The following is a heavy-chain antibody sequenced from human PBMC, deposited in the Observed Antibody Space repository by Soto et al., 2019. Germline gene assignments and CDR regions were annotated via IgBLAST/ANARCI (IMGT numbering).Heavy chain of an antibody. D-gene: IGHD3-22*01. J-gene: IGHJ6*02. V-gene: IGHV1-69*01. Sequence: QVQLVQSGAEVKKPGSSVKVSCKASGGTFSSYAISWVRQAPGQGLEWMGGIIPIFGTANYAQKFQGRVTITADEATSTAYMEMSRLRSDDTAMYYCARRTGNYDSSSYYLDKYYYYGMDVWGQGTTVTVSS. CDR2: IIPIFGTA. CDR3: ARRTGNYDSSSYYLDKYYYYGMDV. CDR1: GGTFSSYA.